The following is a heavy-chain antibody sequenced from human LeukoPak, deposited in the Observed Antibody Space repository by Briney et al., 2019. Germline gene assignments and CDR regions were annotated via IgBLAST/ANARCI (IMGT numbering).Heavy chain of an antibody. V-gene: IGHV4-61*02. CDR2: IYTSGST. Sequence: SQTLSLTCTVSGGSISSGSYYWSWIRQPAGKGLEWIGRIYTSGSTNYNPSLKSRVTISVDTSKNQFSLKLSSVTAADTAVYYCARYDRDNDAFDIWGQGTMVTVSS. J-gene: IGHJ3*02. CDR1: GGSISSGSYY. CDR3: ARYDRDNDAFDI. D-gene: IGHD3-10*02.